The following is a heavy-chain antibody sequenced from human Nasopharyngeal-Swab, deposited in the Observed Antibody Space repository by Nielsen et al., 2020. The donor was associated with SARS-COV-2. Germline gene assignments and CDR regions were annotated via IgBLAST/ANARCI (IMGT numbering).Heavy chain of an antibody. D-gene: IGHD2-21*01. V-gene: IGHV4-4*02. CDR3: ARGHLVVVPPPRLGLGPIFYSFYLDV. CDR2: VSHSGST. Sequence: SETLSLTCAVSGDSVRSNDYWTWVRQSPGKGLEWIGEVSHSGSTNYNPSLQSRVTLSMDKSKNQFSLRLTSVSAADTADYFCARGHLVVVPPPRLGLGPIFYSFYLDVWGKGTTVIVSS. CDR1: GDSVRSNDY. J-gene: IGHJ6*03.